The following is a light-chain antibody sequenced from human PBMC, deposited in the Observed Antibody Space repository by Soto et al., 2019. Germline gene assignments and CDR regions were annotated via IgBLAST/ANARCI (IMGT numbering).Light chain of an antibody. V-gene: IGKV1-27*01. Sequence: DIQMTQSPSSLSASVGDRVTITCRASQGISNYLAWYQHNPGKVPKLLIYAASTLQSGVPSRFSGSGSGTDFTLTISSLQPEDVATYYCQKYNGAPWTFGQGNKVEIK. CDR2: AAS. CDR1: QGISNY. J-gene: IGKJ1*01. CDR3: QKYNGAPWT.